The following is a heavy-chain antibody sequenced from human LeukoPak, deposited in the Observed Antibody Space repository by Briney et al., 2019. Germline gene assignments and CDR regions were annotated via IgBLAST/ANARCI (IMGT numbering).Heavy chain of an antibody. Sequence: KASETLSFTCTVSGGSISNSRDYWAWIRQPPGKGLEWIGYIYYSGSTIYNPSLKSRVTISVDTSKNQFSQKLSSVTAADTAVYYCARASEDYYYDYMDVWGKGTTVTISS. D-gene: IGHD1-14*01. CDR1: GGSISNSRDY. V-gene: IGHV4-61*05. CDR2: IYYSGST. CDR3: ARASEDYYYDYMDV. J-gene: IGHJ6*03.